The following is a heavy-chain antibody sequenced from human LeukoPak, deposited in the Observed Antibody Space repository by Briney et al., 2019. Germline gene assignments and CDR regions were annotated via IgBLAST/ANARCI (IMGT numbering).Heavy chain of an antibody. J-gene: IGHJ4*02. V-gene: IGHV3-23*01. Sequence: HSGGSLRLSCAASGFTFSSYAMSWVRQAPGKGLKWVSAISGSGGSTYYADSVKGRFTISRDNSKNTLYLQMNSLRAEDTAVYYCAKELYGYYDSSGYYYWGQGTLVTVSS. CDR1: GFTFSSYA. CDR3: AKELYGYYDSSGYYY. CDR2: ISGSGGST. D-gene: IGHD3-22*01.